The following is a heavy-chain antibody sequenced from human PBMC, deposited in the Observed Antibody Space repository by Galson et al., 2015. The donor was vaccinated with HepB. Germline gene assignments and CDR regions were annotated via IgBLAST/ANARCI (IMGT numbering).Heavy chain of an antibody. D-gene: IGHD5-18*01. CDR2: ISGSGGST. Sequence: SLRLSCAASGFTFSSYAMSWVRQAPGKGLEWVSAISGSGGSTYYADSVKGRFTISRDNSKNTLYLQMNSLRAEDTAVYYCAKDCCVDSYGPYYYYYYGMDVWGQGTTVTVSS. CDR1: GFTFSSYA. CDR3: AKDCCVDSYGPYYYYYYGMDV. V-gene: IGHV3-23*01. J-gene: IGHJ6*01.